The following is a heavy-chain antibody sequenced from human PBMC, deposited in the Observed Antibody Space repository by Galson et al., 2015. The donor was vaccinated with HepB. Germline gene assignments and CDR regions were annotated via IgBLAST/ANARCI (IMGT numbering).Heavy chain of an antibody. CDR1: GYSFTSYW. D-gene: IGHD6-13*01. V-gene: IGHV5-10-1*01. CDR2: IDPSDSYT. J-gene: IGHJ4*02. Sequence: QSGAEVKKPGESLRISCKGSGYSFTSYWISWVRQMPGKGLEWMGRIDPSDSYTNYSPSFQGHVTISADKSISTAYLQWSSLKASDTAMYYCARRPKQQLATWNVPFDYWGQGTLVTVSS. CDR3: ARRPKQQLATWNVPFDY.